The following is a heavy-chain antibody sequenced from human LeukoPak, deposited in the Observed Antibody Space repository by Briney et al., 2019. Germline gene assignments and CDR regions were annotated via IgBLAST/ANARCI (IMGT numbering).Heavy chain of an antibody. V-gene: IGHV3-64*01. CDR2: ISSNGGST. J-gene: IGHJ6*03. D-gene: IGHD2-2*01. Sequence: PGGSLRLSCAASGFTFSSYAMHWVRQTPGKGLEYVSAISSNGGSTYYANSVKGRFTISRDNSKNTLYLQMGSPRAEDMAVYYCARGVTYCSSTSCAHYYYYMDVWGKGTTVTVSS. CDR1: GFTFSSYA. CDR3: ARGVTYCSSTSCAHYYYYMDV.